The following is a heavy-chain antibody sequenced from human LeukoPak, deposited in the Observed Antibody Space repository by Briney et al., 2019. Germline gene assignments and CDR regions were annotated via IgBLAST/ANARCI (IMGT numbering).Heavy chain of an antibody. CDR2: ISHGGST. V-gene: IGHV4-38-2*01. J-gene: IGHJ5*02. Sequence: SETLSLTCAVSGYSINSGYYWGWIRQPPGKGLEWIVSISHGGSTYYNPALKSRVTTSVDTSKNQFSLKLTSVTAADTAVYYCARVMERGPNWFDPWGQGTLVTLSS. D-gene: IGHD1-1*01. CDR3: ARVMERGPNWFDP. CDR1: GYSINSGYY.